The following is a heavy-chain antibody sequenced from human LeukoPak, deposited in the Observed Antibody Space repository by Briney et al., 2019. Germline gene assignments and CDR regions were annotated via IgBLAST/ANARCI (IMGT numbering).Heavy chain of an antibody. CDR3: ARGPITTRSHFDY. J-gene: IGHJ4*02. CDR2: IIPIFATA. D-gene: IGHD3-22*01. CDR1: GYSFTSNY. Sequence: SVKVSCKASGYSFTSNYIHWVRQAPGQGLEWMGGIIPIFATANYAQKFQGRVTITADESTSTAYMELSSLRSEDTAVYYCARGPITTRSHFDYWGQGTLVTVSS. V-gene: IGHV1-69*13.